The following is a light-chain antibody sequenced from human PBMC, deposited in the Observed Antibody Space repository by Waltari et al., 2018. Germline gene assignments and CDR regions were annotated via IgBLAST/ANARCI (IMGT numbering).Light chain of an antibody. Sequence: EIVLTQSPATLSLSPGERATLSCRASQSVSSYLAWYQQKTGQAPRLLIYDASNRATGIPARFSGSGSGTDFTLTISSLEPEDFAVYYCQQRRGTFGQGTKLEIK. CDR1: QSVSSY. V-gene: IGKV3-11*01. CDR3: QQRRGT. CDR2: DAS. J-gene: IGKJ2*01.